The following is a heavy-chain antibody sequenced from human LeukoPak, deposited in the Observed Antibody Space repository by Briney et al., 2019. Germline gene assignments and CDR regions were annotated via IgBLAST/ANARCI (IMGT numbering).Heavy chain of an antibody. V-gene: IGHV1-2*02. CDR3: GPSGWNGVYYFDF. D-gene: IGHD1-1*01. CDR2: INPNSGGT. CDR1: GYTFTGYY. Sequence: GSVKVSCKASGYTFTGYYMHWVRQAPGQGLEWMGWINPNSGGTNYAQKFQGRVTMTRDTSISTAYMELSRLRPDDPAVFYCGPSGWNGVYYFDFWGQGTLVTVPS. J-gene: IGHJ4*02.